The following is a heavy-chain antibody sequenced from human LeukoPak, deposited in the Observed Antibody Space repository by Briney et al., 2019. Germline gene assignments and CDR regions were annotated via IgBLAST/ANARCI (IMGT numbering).Heavy chain of an antibody. CDR3: ARGIAAASERALDI. V-gene: IGHV4-4*07. CDR2: IYSSGST. D-gene: IGHD6-13*01. CDR1: GGSISSYY. J-gene: IGHJ3*02. Sequence: SETLSLTCTVSGGSISSYYWSWIRQPAGKGLEWIGRIYSSGSTDYNPSLKSRVTMSVDMSKNQFSLKLTSVTAADTAVYYCARGIAAASERALDIWGQGTTVTVSS.